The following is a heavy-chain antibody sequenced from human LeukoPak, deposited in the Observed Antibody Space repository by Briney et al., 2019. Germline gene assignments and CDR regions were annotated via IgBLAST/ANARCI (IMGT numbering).Heavy chain of an antibody. CDR1: GYSFTSYW. V-gene: IGHV5-51*01. D-gene: IGHD4-17*01. CDR2: IYPGDSDT. Sequence: GESLKISCKGSGYSFTSYWIGWLRQMPGKGLEWMGIIYPGDSDTRYSPSFQGQVTISADKSISAAYLQWSSLKASDTAMYYCAKTSTTVTTVDAFDIWGQGTMVTVSS. J-gene: IGHJ3*02. CDR3: AKTSTTVTTVDAFDI.